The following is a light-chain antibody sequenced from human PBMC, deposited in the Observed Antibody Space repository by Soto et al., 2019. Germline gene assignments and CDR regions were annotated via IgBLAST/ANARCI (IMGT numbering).Light chain of an antibody. Sequence: EIVMTQSPATLSVSPGERATLSCRARQSVSSNLAWYQQKAGQAPRPLIYGASTRATGIPARFSGSGSGTEFTLAISSLQSVDFAVYNCQQYNNWPLFTFGPGTKVDIK. CDR1: QSVSSN. CDR3: QQYNNWPLFT. CDR2: GAS. V-gene: IGKV3-15*01. J-gene: IGKJ3*01.